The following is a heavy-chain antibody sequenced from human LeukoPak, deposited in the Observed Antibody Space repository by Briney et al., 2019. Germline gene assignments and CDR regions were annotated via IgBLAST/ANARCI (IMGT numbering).Heavy chain of an antibody. CDR3: ARDAYSSSWSESWFDP. V-gene: IGHV1-46*01. CDR2: INPSGGST. D-gene: IGHD6-13*01. CDR1: GYTFTSYY. J-gene: IGHJ5*02. Sequence: ASVKVSCKASGYTFTSYYMHWVRQAPGQGLEWMGIINPSGGSTSYAQKFQGRVTMTRDTSTSTVYMELSSLRSEDTAVYYCARDAYSSSWSESWFDPWGQGTLVTVSS.